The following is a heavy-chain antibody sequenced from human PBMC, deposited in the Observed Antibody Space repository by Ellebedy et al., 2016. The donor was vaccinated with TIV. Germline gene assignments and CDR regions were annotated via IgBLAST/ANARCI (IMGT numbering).Heavy chain of an antibody. V-gene: IGHV4-34*01. D-gene: IGHD6-19*01. CDR3: ARGGAVSGSRPYLDS. CDR1: GAPSGNYF. Sequence: SETLSLTXAVSGAPSGNYFWSWIRQPPGKGLEWIGEVTHTGGTNYNPSLESRVTMSLDTSENQFSLKLNSVNVADTAVYYCARGGAVSGSRPYLDSWGQGTLVTVSS. CDR2: VTHTGGT. J-gene: IGHJ4*02.